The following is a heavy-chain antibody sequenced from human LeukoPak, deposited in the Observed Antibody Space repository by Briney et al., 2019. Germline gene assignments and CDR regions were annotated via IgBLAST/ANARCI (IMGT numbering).Heavy chain of an antibody. CDR1: GFTFSSYA. CDR2: ISGSGGST. CDR3: AKGHYDFWSGPPNP. V-gene: IGHV3-23*01. J-gene: IGHJ5*02. D-gene: IGHD3-3*01. Sequence: GGSLRLSCAASGFTFSSYAMSWVRQAPGKGLEWVSAISGSGGSTYYADSVKGRFTISRDNSKNTLYLQMNSLRAEDTAVYYCAKGHYDFWSGPPNPRGQGTLVTVSS.